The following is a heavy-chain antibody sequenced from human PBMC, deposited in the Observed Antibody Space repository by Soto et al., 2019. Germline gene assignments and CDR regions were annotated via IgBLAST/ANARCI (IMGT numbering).Heavy chain of an antibody. Sequence: QITLKESGPTLVKPTQTLTLTCTFSGFSLSTGGVGVGWIRQPPGKALEWLALIYWDDDKRYSPSLKSRLTIPKDTSQNQGVLTMTNMEPVDTGTYSCAHATWFGDPFDYWGQGTLVTVSS. D-gene: IGHD3-10*01. CDR1: GFSLSTGGVG. CDR3: AHATWFGDPFDY. J-gene: IGHJ4*02. V-gene: IGHV2-5*02. CDR2: IYWDDDK.